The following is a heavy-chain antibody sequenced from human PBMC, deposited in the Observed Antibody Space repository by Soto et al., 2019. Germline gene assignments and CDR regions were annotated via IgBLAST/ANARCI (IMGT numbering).Heavy chain of an antibody. CDR3: AKNAEWLVPGWFDP. D-gene: IGHD6-19*01. J-gene: IGHJ5*02. CDR2: ISGSGGST. V-gene: IGHV3-23*01. CDR1: GFTFSSSA. Sequence: LRLSCAASGFTFSSSAMSWVRQAPGKGLEWVSAISGSGGSTYYADSVKGRFTISRDNSKNTLYLQMNSLRAEDTAVCYCAKNAEWLVPGWFDPWGQGTLVTVSS.